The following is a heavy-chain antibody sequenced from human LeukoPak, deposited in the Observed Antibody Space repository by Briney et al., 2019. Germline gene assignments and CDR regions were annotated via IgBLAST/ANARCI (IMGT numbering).Heavy chain of an antibody. CDR1: GGSISSYY. J-gene: IGHJ6*03. D-gene: IGHD6-13*01. V-gene: IGHV4-4*07. CDR2: IYTSGST. CDR3: ARGEQQLGYYYYYMDV. Sequence: SETLSLTCTVSGGSISSYYWSWIRQPAGKGLEWIGRIYTSGSTNYNPSLKSRVTMSVDTSKNQFSLKLSSVTAADTAVYYCARGEQQLGYYYYYMDVWGKGTTVTVSS.